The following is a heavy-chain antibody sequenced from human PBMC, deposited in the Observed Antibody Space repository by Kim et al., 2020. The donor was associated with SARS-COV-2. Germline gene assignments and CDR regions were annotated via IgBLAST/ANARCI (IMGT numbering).Heavy chain of an antibody. J-gene: IGHJ4*02. CDR1: GFTFSSYS. V-gene: IGHV3-21*01. CDR2: ISSSSSYI. D-gene: IGHD3-22*01. CDR3: ARDENVGDSSGYYFDY. Sequence: WGSLRLSCAASGFTFSSYSMNCVLPPPGPCVEWVSSISSSSSYIYYADSVKGRFTISRDNAKNSLYLQMNSLRAEDTAVYYCARDENVGDSSGYYFDYWGQGPLVTVYS.